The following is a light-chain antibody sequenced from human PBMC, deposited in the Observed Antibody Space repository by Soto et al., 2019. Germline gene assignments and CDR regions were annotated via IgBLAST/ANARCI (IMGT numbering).Light chain of an antibody. CDR3: QQMNSYPRT. CDR2: SAS. J-gene: IGKJ3*01. Sequence: IQLTQSPSSLSASVGDRVTITCRASQGISTYLAWYQQKPRKAPKLLIYSASTLQIGVPSRLSGSGSGTDFILTISSLQPEDFATYYCQQMNSYPRTFGPGTKVDFK. V-gene: IGKV1-9*01. CDR1: QGISTY.